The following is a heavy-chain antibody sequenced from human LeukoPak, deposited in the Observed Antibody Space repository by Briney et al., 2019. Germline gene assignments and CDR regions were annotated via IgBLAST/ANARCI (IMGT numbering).Heavy chain of an antibody. CDR1: GESFSNHY. Sequence: SETLSLTCGVYGESFSNHYWNWVRQPPGKGLEWIGEINPSGTTVNNPSLKSRITMSVDTSKNQFSLNLSSVTAADTAVYYCARSYSSWKYFDYWGQGTLVSVSS. D-gene: IGHD6-6*01. CDR2: INPSGTT. CDR3: ARSYSSWKYFDY. J-gene: IGHJ4*02. V-gene: IGHV4-34*01.